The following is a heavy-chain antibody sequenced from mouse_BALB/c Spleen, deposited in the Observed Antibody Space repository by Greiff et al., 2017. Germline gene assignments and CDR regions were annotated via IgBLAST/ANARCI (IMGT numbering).Heavy chain of an antibody. CDR1: GFTFSSFG. CDR3: ARCTTATDAMDD. Sequence: EVNVVESGGGLVQPGGSRKLSCAASGFTFSSFGMHWVRQAPEKGLEWVAYISSGSSTIYYADTVKGRFTISRDNPKNTLFLQMTSLRSEDTAMYYCARCTTATDAMDDWGQGTSVTVSS. V-gene: IGHV5-17*02. CDR2: ISSGSSTI. J-gene: IGHJ4*01. D-gene: IGHD1-2*01.